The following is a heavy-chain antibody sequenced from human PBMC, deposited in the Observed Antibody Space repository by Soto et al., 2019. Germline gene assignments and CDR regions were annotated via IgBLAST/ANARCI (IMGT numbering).Heavy chain of an antibody. CDR1: GFTFTRYS. Sequence: RRSLRLSCAASGFTFTRYSMNWVRQAPGKGLEWVSSISSTTNYIYYGDSMKGRFTISRDNAKNSLYLEMNSLRAEDTAVYYCARESEDLTSNFDYWGQGTLVTVSS. V-gene: IGHV3-21*06. J-gene: IGHJ4*02. CDR3: ARESEDLTSNFDY. CDR2: ISSTTNYI.